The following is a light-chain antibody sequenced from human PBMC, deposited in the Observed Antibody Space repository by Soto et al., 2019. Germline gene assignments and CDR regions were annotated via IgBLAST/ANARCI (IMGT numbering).Light chain of an antibody. CDR3: QQSYSPPPVT. CDR2: AAS. J-gene: IGKJ5*01. V-gene: IGKV1-12*01. Sequence: DIQMTQSPSSVSASVGDRVTITCRASQSISSWLAWHQQKPGKAPKLLIYAASSLQSGVPSRFSGSGSGTDFTITISRLQPEDFATYYCQQSYSPPPVTFGQGTRLEIK. CDR1: QSISSW.